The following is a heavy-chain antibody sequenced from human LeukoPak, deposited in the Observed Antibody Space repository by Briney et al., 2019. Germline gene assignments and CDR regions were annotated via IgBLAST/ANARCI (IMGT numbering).Heavy chain of an antibody. CDR1: GFTFSSYS. V-gene: IGHV3-21*01. CDR2: ISSSSSYI. D-gene: IGHD5-18*01. Sequence: GGSLRLSCAASGFTFSSYSMNWVRQAPGKGLEWVSSISSSSSYIYYADSVKGRFTISRDNAKNSLYLQMNRLRAEDTAVYYCAKDQDTAMVPYDAFDIWGQGTMVTVSS. CDR3: AKDQDTAMVPYDAFDI. J-gene: IGHJ3*02.